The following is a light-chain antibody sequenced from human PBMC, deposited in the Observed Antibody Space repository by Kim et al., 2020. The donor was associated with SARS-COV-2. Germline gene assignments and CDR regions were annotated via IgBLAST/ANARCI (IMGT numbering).Light chain of an antibody. V-gene: IGLV3-1*01. Sequence: SVSPGQTANISCSGDKLGDKYASWYQQKPGQSPILVIYQDNKRPSGIPERFSGSNSGNTATLIISGTQAMDEADYYCQTWDSATVVFGDGTQLTVL. J-gene: IGLJ2*01. CDR2: QDN. CDR3: QTWDSATVV. CDR1: KLGDKY.